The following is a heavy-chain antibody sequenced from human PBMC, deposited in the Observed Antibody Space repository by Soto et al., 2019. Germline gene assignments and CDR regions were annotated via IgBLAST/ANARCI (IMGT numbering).Heavy chain of an antibody. J-gene: IGHJ4*02. V-gene: IGHV1-46*01. D-gene: IGHD2-8*02. Sequence: ASVKVSCKASGYTFIIYLIHWMRQAPGQGLEWMGIISPNGGSTNYARKFQGRVTMTRDTSTSTVYMELSSLRSEDTAMYYCARDKITGLFDYWGQGTLVTVSS. CDR2: ISPNGGST. CDR1: GYTFIIYL. CDR3: ARDKITGLFDY.